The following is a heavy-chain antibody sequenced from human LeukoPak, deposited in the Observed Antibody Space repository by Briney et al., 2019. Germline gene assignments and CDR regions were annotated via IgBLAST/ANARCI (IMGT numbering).Heavy chain of an antibody. CDR2: MNPNSGNT. CDR1: GYTFTSYD. V-gene: IGHV1-8*01. Sequence: ASVNVSCTASGYTFTSYDINWVRPATGQGLEWMGWMNPNSGNTGYAQKFQGRVTMTRNTSISTAYMELSSLRSEDTAVYYCARIHLLRGYSGYGSDYWGQGTLVTVSS. CDR3: ARIHLLRGYSGYGSDY. J-gene: IGHJ4*02. D-gene: IGHD5-12*01.